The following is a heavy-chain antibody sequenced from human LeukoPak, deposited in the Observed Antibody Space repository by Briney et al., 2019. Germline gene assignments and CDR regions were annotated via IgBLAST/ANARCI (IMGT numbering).Heavy chain of an antibody. CDR2: IYNSGST. Sequence: SETLSLTCTVSGGSITNYYWSWIRQPPGKGTEWTGYIYNSGSTNYNPSLKSRAAISVDMSKNQFSLKLSSVTAADTAVYYCARKTGYYYGVDVWGQGTTVTVSS. CDR3: ARKTGYYYGVDV. J-gene: IGHJ6*02. CDR1: GGSITNYY. D-gene: IGHD1-1*01. V-gene: IGHV4-59*08.